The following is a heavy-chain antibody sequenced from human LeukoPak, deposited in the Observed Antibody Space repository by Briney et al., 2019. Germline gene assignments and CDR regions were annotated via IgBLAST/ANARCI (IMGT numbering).Heavy chain of an antibody. V-gene: IGHV3-30*02. CDR3: AKGDTLLWFGDHRGGWFDP. CDR1: GFTFSSYG. D-gene: IGHD3-10*01. Sequence: GGSLRLSCAESGFTFSSYGMHWVRQAPGKGLEWVAFIRYDGSNKYYADSVKGRFTISRDNSKNTLYLQMNSLRAEDTAVYYCAKGDTLLWFGDHRGGWFDPWGQGTLVTVSS. J-gene: IGHJ5*02. CDR2: IRYDGSNK.